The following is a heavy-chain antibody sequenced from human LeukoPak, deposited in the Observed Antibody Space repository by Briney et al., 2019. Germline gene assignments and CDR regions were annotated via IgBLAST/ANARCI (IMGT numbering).Heavy chain of an antibody. V-gene: IGHV3-15*01. D-gene: IGHD3-9*01. Sequence: PGGSLRLSCAASGFTFSNAWMSWVRQAPGKGLEWVGRIKSKTDGGTTDYAAPVKGRFTISRDDSKNTLYLQMNSLKTEDTAVYYCTTYVRYFDWPKDVWGQGTTVTVSS. CDR3: TTYVRYFDWPKDV. J-gene: IGHJ6*02. CDR1: GFTFSNAW. CDR2: IKSKTDGGTT.